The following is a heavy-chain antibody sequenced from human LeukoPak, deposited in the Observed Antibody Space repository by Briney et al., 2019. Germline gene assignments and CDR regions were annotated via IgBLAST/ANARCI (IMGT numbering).Heavy chain of an antibody. V-gene: IGHV4-59*01. J-gene: IGHJ4*02. CDR1: GGSISSYY. CDR2: LYYSGST. CDR3: ARRHVEYSSSSDPYCFDY. Sequence: SETLSLTCTVSGGSISSYYWTWIRQPPGKGLEWIGSLYYSGSTNYNPSLKSRVTISVDTSKNQFSLKLSSVTAADTAVYYCARRHVEYSSSSDPYCFDYWGQGTLVTVSS. D-gene: IGHD6-6*01.